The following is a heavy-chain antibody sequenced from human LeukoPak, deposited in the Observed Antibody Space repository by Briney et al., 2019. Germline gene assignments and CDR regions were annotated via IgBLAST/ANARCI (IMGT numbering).Heavy chain of an antibody. Sequence: GASVKVSCKASGYTFTSYGISWVRQAPGQGLEWMGWISAYNGNTNYAQKLQGRVTMTTDTSTSTAYMELRSLRSDDTAVYYCARPTHYYYYYYMDVWGKGTTVTVSS. CDR3: ARPTHYYYYYYMDV. CDR2: ISAYNGNT. J-gene: IGHJ6*03. V-gene: IGHV1-18*01. CDR1: GYTFTSYG.